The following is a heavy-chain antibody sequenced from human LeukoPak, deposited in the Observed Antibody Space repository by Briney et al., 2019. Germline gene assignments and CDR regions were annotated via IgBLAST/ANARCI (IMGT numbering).Heavy chain of an antibody. CDR1: GFTFSTYG. CDR2: IRYDGSNK. V-gene: IGHV3-30*02. J-gene: IGHJ4*02. CDR3: AKDYREYSSSSPIDY. Sequence: GGSLRLSCAASGFTFSTYGMHWVRQAPGKGLEWVAFIRYDGSNKYYADSVKGRFTFSRDNSKNTLYLQMNSLRAEDTALYYCAKDYREYSSSSPIDYWGQGTLVTVSS. D-gene: IGHD6-6*01.